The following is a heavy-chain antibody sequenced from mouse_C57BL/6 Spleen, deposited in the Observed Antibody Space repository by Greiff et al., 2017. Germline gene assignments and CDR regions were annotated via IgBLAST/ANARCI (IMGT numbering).Heavy chain of an antibody. V-gene: IGHV3-6*01. Sequence: ESGPGLVKPSQSLSLTCSVTGYSITSGYYWNWIRQFPGNKLEWMGYISYDGSNNYNPTLKNRISITRDTSKNQFFLKLNSVTTEDTATYYCARVHYSNYAFAYWGQGTLVTVSA. J-gene: IGHJ3*01. CDR3: ARVHYSNYAFAY. CDR2: ISYDGSN. D-gene: IGHD2-5*01. CDR1: GYSITSGYY.